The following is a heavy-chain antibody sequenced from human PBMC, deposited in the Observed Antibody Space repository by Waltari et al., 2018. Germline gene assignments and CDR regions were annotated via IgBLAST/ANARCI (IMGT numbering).Heavy chain of an antibody. J-gene: IGHJ1*01. V-gene: IGHV3-48*04. CDR1: GFTFSSYS. Sequence: EVQLVESGGGLVQPGGSLRLYCAASGFTFSSYSMNWVRQAPGKGLEWISYISSSGDTIYYADSVKGRFTISRDNAKNSLLLQMNTLRAEDTAVYYCARDDGFYDDSGPQWYFQHWGQGTLVTVSS. CDR3: ARDDGFYDDSGPQWYFQH. CDR2: ISSSGDTI. D-gene: IGHD3-22*01.